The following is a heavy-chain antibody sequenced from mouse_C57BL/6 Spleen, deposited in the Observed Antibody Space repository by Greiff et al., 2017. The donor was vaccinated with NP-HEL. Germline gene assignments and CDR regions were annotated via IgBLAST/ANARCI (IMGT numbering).Heavy chain of an antibody. Sequence: VQLVESGAELVRPGTSVKVSCKASGYAFTNYLIEWVKQRPGPGLEWIGVINPGSGGTNYNEKFKGKATLTADKSSSTAYMQLSSLTSEDSAVYSCARTGVITSYAMDYWGQGTSVTVSS. CDR2: INPGSGGT. CDR3: ARTGVITSYAMDY. J-gene: IGHJ4*01. CDR1: GYAFTNYL. V-gene: IGHV1-54*01. D-gene: IGHD1-1*01.